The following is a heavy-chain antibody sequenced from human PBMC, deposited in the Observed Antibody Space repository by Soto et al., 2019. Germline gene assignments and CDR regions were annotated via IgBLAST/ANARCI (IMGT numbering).Heavy chain of an antibody. CDR1: GFSLSTTGMG. D-gene: IGHD3-10*01. J-gene: IGHJ4*02. CDR2: IYWDDDK. Sequence: SGPTLVKPTQTLTLTCTFSGFSLSTTGMGMGRIRQPPGKALEWLVLIYWDDDKHYSPSLKNRLTITKDTSRNQVVLKMTNMDPVDTATYYCARRLVRGVYYFDYWGQGILVTVSS. CDR3: ARRLVRGVYYFDY. V-gene: IGHV2-5*02.